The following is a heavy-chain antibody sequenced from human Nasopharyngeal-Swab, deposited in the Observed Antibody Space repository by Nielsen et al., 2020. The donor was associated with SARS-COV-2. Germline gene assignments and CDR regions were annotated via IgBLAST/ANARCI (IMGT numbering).Heavy chain of an antibody. CDR3: ARHDYGDSHDAFDI. J-gene: IGHJ3*02. D-gene: IGHD4-17*01. CDR2: IYSGGST. CDR1: GFTFSSYS. V-gene: IGHV3-66*04. Sequence: GESLKISCAASGFTFSSYSMNWVRQAPGKGLEWVSVIYSGGSTYYADSVKGRFTISRDNSKNTLYLQMNSLRAEDTAVYYCARHDYGDSHDAFDIWGQGTMVTVSS.